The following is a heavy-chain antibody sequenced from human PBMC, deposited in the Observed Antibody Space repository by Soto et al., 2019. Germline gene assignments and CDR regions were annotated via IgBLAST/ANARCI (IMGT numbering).Heavy chain of an antibody. V-gene: IGHV1-18*01. CDR3: ARDTSNSFDY. J-gene: IGHJ4*02. CDR2: ISPYNGNT. Sequence: HVQLLQSGGELKKPGASVKVSCNTSGFTFNTYFISWVRQAPGQGLEWMGWISPYNGNTKYGEKFQVRVTMTTDTITRTAYMELRNLRIDDTAVYYCARDTSNSFDYWGQGTLVTVSS. CDR1: GFTFNTYF. D-gene: IGHD2-2*01.